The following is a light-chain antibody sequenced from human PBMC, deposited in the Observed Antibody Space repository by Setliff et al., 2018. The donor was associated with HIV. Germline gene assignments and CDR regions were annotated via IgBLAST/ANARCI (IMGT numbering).Light chain of an antibody. V-gene: IGLV2-14*03. CDR3: SSYAITNTLP. CDR1: SSDVGGYSL. CDR2: EVT. J-gene: IGLJ1*01. Sequence: QFALTQPASMSGSPGQSITISCTGTSSDVGGYSLVSWYQQHPGKAPKLIIYEVTNRASGVSNRFSGSKSGNTASLTISGLQAEDEADYYCSSYAITNTLPFGTGTKVTVL.